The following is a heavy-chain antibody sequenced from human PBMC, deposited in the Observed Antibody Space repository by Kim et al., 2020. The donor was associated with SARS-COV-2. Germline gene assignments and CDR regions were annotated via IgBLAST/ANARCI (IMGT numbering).Heavy chain of an antibody. V-gene: IGHV3-48*02. Sequence: YAASVKGRFTISRDNAKNSLYLQMNSLRDEDTAVYYCARDRLYSSGCCDYWGQGTLVTVSS. J-gene: IGHJ4*02. CDR3: ARDRLYSSGCCDY. D-gene: IGHD6-19*01.